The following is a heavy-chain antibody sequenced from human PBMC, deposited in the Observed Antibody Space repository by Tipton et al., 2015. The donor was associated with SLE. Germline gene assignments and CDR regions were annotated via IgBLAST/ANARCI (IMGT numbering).Heavy chain of an antibody. CDR2: IYYTGST. CDR3: AGENGGNYFGS. V-gene: IGHV4-59*11. Sequence: TLSLTCIVSGGSISSHFWSWIRQPPGKGLEWIGYIYYTGSTNYNPSLKSRVTISLDTSKKYFSLKLSAMTAADTGVYYCAGENGGNYFGSWGQGTLVTVSS. D-gene: IGHD2-15*01. CDR1: GGSISSHF. J-gene: IGHJ4*02.